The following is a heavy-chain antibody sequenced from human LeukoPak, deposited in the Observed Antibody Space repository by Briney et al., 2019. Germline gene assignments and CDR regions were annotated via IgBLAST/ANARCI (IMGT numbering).Heavy chain of an antibody. J-gene: IGHJ4*02. CDR1: GGSISSDGHF. CDR2: LRSSGST. V-gene: IGHV4-39*07. CDR3: GTSNRGSFFES. Sequence: SETLSLTCTVSGGSISSDGHFWGWIRQPPGKGLEWIGSLRSSGSTFYNPSLKSRVSISLDTSRNQFSLRLNSVTAADTAVFYCGTSNRGSFFESGGQGTLVTVPP. D-gene: IGHD1-14*01.